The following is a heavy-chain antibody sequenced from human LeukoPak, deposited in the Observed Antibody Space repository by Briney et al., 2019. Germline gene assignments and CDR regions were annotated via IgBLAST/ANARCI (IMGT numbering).Heavy chain of an antibody. Sequence: PGRSLRLSCAASGFTFDDYAMHWVPQAPGKGLEWVSGISWNSGSIGYADSVKGRFTISRDNSKNTLYLQMNSLRAEDTAVYYCAKPAWGQQLDPLDYWGQGTLVTVSS. J-gene: IGHJ4*02. CDR3: AKPAWGQQLDPLDY. CDR2: ISWNSGSI. CDR1: GFTFDDYA. V-gene: IGHV3-9*01. D-gene: IGHD6-13*01.